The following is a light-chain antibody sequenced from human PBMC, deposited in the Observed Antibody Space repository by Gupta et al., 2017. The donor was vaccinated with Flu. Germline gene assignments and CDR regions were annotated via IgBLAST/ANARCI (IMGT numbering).Light chain of an antibody. CDR3: MQGTHWPRT. CDR1: RSLVYSDGNTY. J-gene: IGKJ2*02. CDR2: KIS. Sequence: DVVMTQSPLSLPVTLGQPASISCRSSRSLVYSDGNTYLNWFQQRPGQSPRRLIYKISNRDSGVPDRFSGSGSATDFTLKISSVEPEDVGVYYCMQGTHWPRTFGQGTKLEIK. V-gene: IGKV2-30*01.